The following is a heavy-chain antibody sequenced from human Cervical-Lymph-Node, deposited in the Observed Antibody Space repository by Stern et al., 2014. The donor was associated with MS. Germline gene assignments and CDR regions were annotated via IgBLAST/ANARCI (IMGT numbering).Heavy chain of an antibody. CDR1: GFTFSSYA. J-gene: IGHJ5*01. CDR2: ISGSGGTT. V-gene: IGHV3-23*04. D-gene: IGHD2/OR15-2a*01. CDR3: AKAPKRGPLSPLDS. Sequence: EVQLVQSGGGLVQPGGSLRLSCAASGFTFSSYAMSWVRQAPGKGLEWVSAISGSGGTTYSADSVRGRFTISRDNSKNTLYLQMNSLRAEDTAVYYCAKAPKRGPLSPLDSWGQGTLVTVSS.